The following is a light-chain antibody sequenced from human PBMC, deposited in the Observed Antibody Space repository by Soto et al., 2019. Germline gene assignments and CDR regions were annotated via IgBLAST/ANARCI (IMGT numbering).Light chain of an antibody. J-gene: IGKJ2*01. CDR3: QQYDDSARYK. CDR2: ATS. Sequence: EIVLTQSPATLSLSPGERATLSCRASPSVTNYLAWYQQKPGQPPRLLIYATSSRAPGIPDRFSGSGSGTDFTLTISRLEPEDFAVYYCQQYDDSARYKFGQGTNLDIK. V-gene: IGKV3-20*01. CDR1: PSVTNY.